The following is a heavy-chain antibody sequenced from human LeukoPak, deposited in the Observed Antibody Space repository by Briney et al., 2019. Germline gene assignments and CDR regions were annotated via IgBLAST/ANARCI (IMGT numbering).Heavy chain of an antibody. CDR1: GYSISSGYY. V-gene: IGHV4-38-2*02. Sequence: SETLSLTCTVSGYSISSGYYWGWIRQPPGKGLEWIGSIYHSGSTYYNPSLKSRVTISVDTSKNQFSLKLSSVTAADTAVYYCARAEDWFDPWGQGTLVTVSS. CDR2: IYHSGST. J-gene: IGHJ5*02. CDR3: ARAEDWFDP.